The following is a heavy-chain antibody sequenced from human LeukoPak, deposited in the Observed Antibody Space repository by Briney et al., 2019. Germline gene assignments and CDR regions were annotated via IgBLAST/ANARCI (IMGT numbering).Heavy chain of an antibody. J-gene: IGHJ6*03. CDR1: GFTFSSYA. CDR2: ISSNGGST. Sequence: GGSLRLSCAASGFTFSSYAMHWVRQAPGKGLEYVSAISSNGGSTYYANSVKGRFTISRDNSKNTLYLQIGSLRAEDMAVYYCARDAVYCSSTSCYKDYYYYMDVWGKGTTVTVSS. D-gene: IGHD2-2*02. V-gene: IGHV3-64*01. CDR3: ARDAVYCSSTSCYKDYYYYMDV.